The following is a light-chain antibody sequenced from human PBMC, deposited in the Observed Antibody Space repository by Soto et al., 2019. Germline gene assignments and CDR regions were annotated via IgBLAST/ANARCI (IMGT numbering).Light chain of an antibody. V-gene: IGKV1-6*01. CDR1: QGIRND. CDR2: AAS. Sequence: AIQMTQSPSSLSASVGDRVTITCRASQGIRNDLGWYQQKPGKAPKLLIYAASSLQSGVPSRFSGSGSGTDFTLTISRLQPEDVATYYGLQDYNYPYTFGQGTKLEIK. J-gene: IGKJ2*01. CDR3: LQDYNYPYT.